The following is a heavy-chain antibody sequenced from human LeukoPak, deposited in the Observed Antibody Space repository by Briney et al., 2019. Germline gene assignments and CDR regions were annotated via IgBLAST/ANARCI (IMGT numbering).Heavy chain of an antibody. Sequence: SETLSLTCAVYGGSFSGYYWSWIRQPPGKGLEWIGSIYYSGSTYYNPSLKSRVTISVDTSKNQFSLKLSSVTAADTAVYYCARHAGGRYFDWLLPPSFDYWGQGTLVTVSS. D-gene: IGHD3-9*01. CDR1: GGSFSGYY. V-gene: IGHV4-34*01. CDR2: IYYSGST. CDR3: ARHAGGRYFDWLLPPSFDY. J-gene: IGHJ4*02.